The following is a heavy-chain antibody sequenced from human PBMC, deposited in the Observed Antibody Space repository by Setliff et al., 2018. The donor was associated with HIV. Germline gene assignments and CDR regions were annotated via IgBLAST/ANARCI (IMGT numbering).Heavy chain of an antibody. D-gene: IGHD3-9*01. CDR1: GYSLTELS. J-gene: IGHJ3*02. CDR2: FDPEDDET. V-gene: IGHV1-24*01. CDR3: ATSGFYDILTGPTPGVFDI. Sequence: ASVKISCKVSGYSLTELSIHWVRQAPGEGIEWMGGFDPEDDETVYAEKFQGRVTMTEDTSTDTAYMALSSLRSEDTAMYYCATSGFYDILTGPTPGVFDIWGQGTMVTVSS.